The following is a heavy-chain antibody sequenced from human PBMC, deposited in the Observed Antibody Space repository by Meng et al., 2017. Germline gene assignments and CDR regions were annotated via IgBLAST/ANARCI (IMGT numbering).Heavy chain of an antibody. CDR1: GYTFTYHY. D-gene: IGHD3-10*02. V-gene: IGHV1-45*02. CDR2: ITPFNGDT. J-gene: IGHJ5*02. Sequence: SVKVSCKASGYTFTYHYLHWVRQAPGQALEWMGWITPFNGDTNYAQKFQGRVTITRDRSMSTAYMELSSLGSEDTAMYYCALWQPSSLVRRLFCEVLESSSTFNWFDPWGQGTLVTVSS. CDR3: ALWQPSSLVRRLFCEVLESSSTFNWFDP.